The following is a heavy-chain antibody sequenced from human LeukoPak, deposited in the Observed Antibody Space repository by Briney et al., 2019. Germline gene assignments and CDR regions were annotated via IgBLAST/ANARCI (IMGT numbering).Heavy chain of an antibody. CDR1: GFTFSSYS. CDR3: AREGYSSGEHY. Sequence: GGSLRLSCAASGFTFSSYSMNWVRQAPGKGLEWVSYISSSGSTIYYADSVKGRFTISRDNAKNSLYLQMNSLRAEDTAVYYCAREGYSSGEHYWGQGTLVTVSS. J-gene: IGHJ4*02. V-gene: IGHV3-48*04. CDR2: ISSSGSTI. D-gene: IGHD6-19*01.